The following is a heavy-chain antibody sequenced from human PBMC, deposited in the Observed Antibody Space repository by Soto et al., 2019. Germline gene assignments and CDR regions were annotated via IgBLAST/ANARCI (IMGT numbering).Heavy chain of an antibody. CDR3: SRAPVAYNWFDS. J-gene: IGHJ5*01. Sequence: GGSLRLSCAASGFTFSSYCMNWVRQAPGKGLVWVSCISTGGSSTYYADSVKGRFTISRDNAKDTVYLQMNSLRAEDTAIYYCSRAPVAYNWFDSWGQGILVTVSS. D-gene: IGHD2-15*01. CDR2: ISTGGSST. V-gene: IGHV3-74*01. CDR1: GFTFSSYC.